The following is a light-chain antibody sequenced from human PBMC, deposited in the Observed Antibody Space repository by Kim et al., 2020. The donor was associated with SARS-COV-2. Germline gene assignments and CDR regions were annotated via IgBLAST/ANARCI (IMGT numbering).Light chain of an antibody. CDR3: QQYYGTPT. V-gene: IGKV4-1*01. J-gene: IGKJ4*01. CDR2: WAS. Sequence: DIVMTQSPDSLAVSLGERATINCKSSQSVLYSSNNKNYLAWYQQKPGQPPKLLIYWASTRESGVPDRFSGSGSGTDFTLTISSLQAEDVAVYYCQQYYGTPTFGGGTKVDIK. CDR1: QSVLYSSNNKNY.